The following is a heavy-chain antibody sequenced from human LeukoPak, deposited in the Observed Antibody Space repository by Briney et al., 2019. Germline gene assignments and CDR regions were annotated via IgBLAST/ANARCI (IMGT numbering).Heavy chain of an antibody. CDR1: GFTFSSYA. V-gene: IGHV3-23*01. CDR3: AKDSLSVWFGELLLGNWFDP. CDR2: ISGSGGST. J-gene: IGHJ5*02. D-gene: IGHD3-10*01. Sequence: QSGGSLRLSCAASGFTFSSYAMSWVRQAPGKGLEWVSAISGSGGSTYYADSVKGRFTISRDNSKNTLYLQMNSLRAEDTAVYYCAKDSLSVWFGELLLGNWFDPWGQGTLVTVSS.